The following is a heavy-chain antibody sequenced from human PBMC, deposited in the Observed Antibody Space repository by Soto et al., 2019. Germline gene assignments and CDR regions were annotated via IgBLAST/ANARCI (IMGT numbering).Heavy chain of an antibody. CDR2: ISAYNGNT. CDR3: ARGGILGRGAGSYANYYYYYGMDV. CDR1: GYTFTSYG. Sequence: QVQLVQSGAEVKKPGASVKVSCKASGYTFTSYGISWVRQAPGQGLEWMGWISAYNGNTNYAQKLQGRVTLTTDTPTSTAYMELRSLRSDDTAVYYCARGGILGRGAGSYANYYYYYGMDVWGQGTTVTVSS. V-gene: IGHV1-18*01. D-gene: IGHD3-10*01. J-gene: IGHJ6*02.